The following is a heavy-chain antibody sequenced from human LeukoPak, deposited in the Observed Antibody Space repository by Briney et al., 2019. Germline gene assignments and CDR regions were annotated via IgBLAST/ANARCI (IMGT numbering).Heavy chain of an antibody. Sequence: SETLSLTCTVSGGSISSYYWSWIRQPAGKGLEWIGRIYTSGSTNYNPSLKSRVTMSVDTSKNQFSLNLSSVTAADTAVYYCATETVTGNWYGPWGQGTLVTVSS. CDR2: IYTSGST. CDR1: GGSISSYY. V-gene: IGHV4-4*07. CDR3: ATETVTGNWYGP. D-gene: IGHD4-17*01. J-gene: IGHJ5*02.